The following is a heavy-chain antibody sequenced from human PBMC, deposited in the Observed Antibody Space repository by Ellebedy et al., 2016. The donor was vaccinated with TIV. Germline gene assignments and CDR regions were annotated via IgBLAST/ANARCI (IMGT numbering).Heavy chain of an antibody. J-gene: IGHJ4*02. CDR3: AAFPYISTSSAF. CDR1: GYTFTGYY. D-gene: IGHD3-3*02. CDR2: INPNSGGT. V-gene: IGHV1-2*02. Sequence: ASVKVSCKASGYTFTGYYMHWVRQAPGQGLEWMGWINPNSGGTNYAQKFQGRVTMTRDTSTSTVYMELSSLRSEDTAFYYCAAFPYISTSSAFWGQGTLVTVSS.